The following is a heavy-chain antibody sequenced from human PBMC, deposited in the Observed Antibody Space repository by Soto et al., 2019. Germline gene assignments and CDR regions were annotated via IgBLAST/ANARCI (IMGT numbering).Heavy chain of an antibody. J-gene: IGHJ4*02. V-gene: IGHV1-18*04. Sequence: QVQLVQSGAEVKKPGASVKVSCKASGYTFTSYGISWVRQAPGQGLEWMGWIRAYNGYTNYAQKFQGRVTITTDTSTSTAYMELGSLISDDTAVYYCARASDGYRSGWYVGYFDYWGQGTLVTVSS. CDR2: IRAYNGYT. D-gene: IGHD6-19*01. CDR3: ARASDGYRSGWYVGYFDY. CDR1: GYTFTSYG.